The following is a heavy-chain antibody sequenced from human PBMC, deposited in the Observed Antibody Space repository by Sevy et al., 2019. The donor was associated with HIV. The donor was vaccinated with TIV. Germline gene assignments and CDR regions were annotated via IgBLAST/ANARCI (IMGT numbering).Heavy chain of an antibody. Sequence: SETLSLTCIVSSGSVSSGNNYWSWIRQPPGKGLEWIGFIYYSGNTKYNPSLKSRVTISIDTSKSLFSLNLISVTAADTAVYYCARDPSEGGFSYGPFDSWGQGILVTVSS. D-gene: IGHD5-18*01. CDR2: IYYSGNT. CDR1: SGSVSSGNNY. CDR3: ARDPSEGGFSYGPFDS. V-gene: IGHV4-61*01. J-gene: IGHJ5*01.